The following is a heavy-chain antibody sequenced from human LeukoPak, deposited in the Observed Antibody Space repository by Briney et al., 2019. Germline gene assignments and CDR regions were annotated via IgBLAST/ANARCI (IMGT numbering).Heavy chain of an antibody. J-gene: IGHJ4*02. Sequence: SETLSLTCTVSGGSISRYYWSWIRQPPWKGLEWIGYICFSGSSNYNPSLKSRVTISVDTSKNQFSLKLSSVTTADTAVYYCARVYRPGESLFDYWGQGTLVTVSS. CDR3: ARVYRPGESLFDY. V-gene: IGHV4-59*01. CDR2: ICFSGSS. CDR1: GGSISRYY. D-gene: IGHD7-27*01.